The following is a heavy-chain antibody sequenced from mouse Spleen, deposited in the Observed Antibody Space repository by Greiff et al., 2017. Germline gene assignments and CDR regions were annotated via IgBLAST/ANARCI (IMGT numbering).Heavy chain of an antibody. V-gene: IGHV1-63*02. CDR3: ARGWEYGNSRYFDY. CDR1: GYTFTNYW. D-gene: IGHD2-10*02. CDR2: IYPGGGYT. Sequence: VQLQQSGAELVRPGTSVKISCKASGYTFTNYWLGWVKQRPGHGLEWIGDIYPGGGYTNYNEKFKGKATLTADTSSSTAYMQLSSLTSEDSAVYFCARGWEYGNSRYFDYWGQGTTLTVSS. J-gene: IGHJ2*01.